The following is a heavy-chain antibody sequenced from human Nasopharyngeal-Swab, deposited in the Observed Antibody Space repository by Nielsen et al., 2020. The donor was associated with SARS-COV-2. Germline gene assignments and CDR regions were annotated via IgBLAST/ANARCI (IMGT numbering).Heavy chain of an antibody. J-gene: IGHJ4*02. CDR2: VNPSGGAT. CDR3: ARDRDGYNLGTGDY. Sequence: WVRQAPGQGFEWMGVVNPSGGATQYAQKFQGRVTMTSDTPTSTVYVELGSLRSDDTAVYYCARDRDGYNLGTGDYWGQGTLVTVSS. D-gene: IGHD5-24*01. V-gene: IGHV1-46*01.